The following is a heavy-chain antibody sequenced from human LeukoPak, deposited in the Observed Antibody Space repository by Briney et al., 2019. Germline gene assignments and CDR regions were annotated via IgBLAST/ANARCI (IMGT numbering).Heavy chain of an antibody. CDR2: IYYSGST. CDR1: GGSISSSSYY. V-gene: IGHV4-39*01. D-gene: IGHD2-15*01. J-gene: IGHJ4*02. CDR3: ARQGGPDRYCSGGSCYY. Sequence: SETLSLTCTVSGGSISSSSYYWGWIRQPPGKGLEWIGSIYYSGSTYYNPSLKSRVTISVDMSKNQFSLKLSSVTAADTAVYYCARQGGPDRYCSGGSCYYWGQGTLVTVSS.